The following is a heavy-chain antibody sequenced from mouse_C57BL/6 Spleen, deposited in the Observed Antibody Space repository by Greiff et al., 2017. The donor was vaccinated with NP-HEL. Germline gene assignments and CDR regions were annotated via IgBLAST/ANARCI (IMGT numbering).Heavy chain of an antibody. J-gene: IGHJ3*01. Sequence: QVQLQQPGAELVRPGTSVKLSCKASGYTFTSYWMHWVKQRPGQGLEWIGVIDPSDSYTNYNQKFKGKATLTVGTSSSTAYMQLSSLTSEDSAVYYCARPPFYYGNYPFAYWGQGTLVTVSA. CDR1: GYTFTSYW. CDR2: IDPSDSYT. D-gene: IGHD2-1*01. V-gene: IGHV1-59*01. CDR3: ARPPFYYGNYPFAY.